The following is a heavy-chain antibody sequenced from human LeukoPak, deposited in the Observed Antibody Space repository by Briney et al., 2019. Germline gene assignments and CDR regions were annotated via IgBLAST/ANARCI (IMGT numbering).Heavy chain of an antibody. CDR3: AKALGGSYYGDRGFDY. CDR1: GFTLSSFG. V-gene: IGHV3-23*01. CDR2: VSGGGNRT. J-gene: IGHJ4*02. Sequence: GGSLRLSCAASGFTLSSFGMHWVRQAPGKGLEWVSVVSGGGNRTYYADSVKGRFTISRDNSKNTLYMKMNTLRAEDTAVYYCAKALGGSYYGDRGFDYWGQGTLVTVSS. D-gene: IGHD1-26*01.